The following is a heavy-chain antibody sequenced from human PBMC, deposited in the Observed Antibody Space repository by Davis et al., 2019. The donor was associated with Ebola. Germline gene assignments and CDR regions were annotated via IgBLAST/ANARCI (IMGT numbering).Heavy chain of an antibody. CDR1: GGSISRGDYY. Sequence: PSETLSLTCSVSGGSISRGDYYWNWIRQPPGKGLEWIGFIYYTGTTNYNPSLKSRVTMSVDTSKNQFSLRLSSVTAADTAVYYCARGEAADYWGQGTLVTVSS. CDR2: IYYTGTT. CDR3: ARGEAADY. D-gene: IGHD6-13*01. J-gene: IGHJ4*02. V-gene: IGHV4-30-4*01.